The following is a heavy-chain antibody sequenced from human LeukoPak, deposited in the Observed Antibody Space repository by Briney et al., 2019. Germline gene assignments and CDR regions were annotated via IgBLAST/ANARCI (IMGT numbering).Heavy chain of an antibody. Sequence: GGSLRLSCTTSGFNFRAYWMGWVRQAPGKGLVWVSRINTDGSSTSYADSVKGRFTISRDNAKNTLYLQMNSLRAEDTAVYYCARDTLGSSSGYYYWGQGTLVTVSS. J-gene: IGHJ4*02. D-gene: IGHD3-22*01. CDR3: ARDTLGSSSGYYY. V-gene: IGHV3-74*01. CDR2: INTDGSST. CDR1: GFNFRAYW.